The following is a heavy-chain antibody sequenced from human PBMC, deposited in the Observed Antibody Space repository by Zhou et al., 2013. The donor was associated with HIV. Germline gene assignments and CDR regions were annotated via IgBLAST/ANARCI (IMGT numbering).Heavy chain of an antibody. CDR3: ARDRGYYDSSGYYPRPLYYFDY. Sequence: QVQLVQSGAEVKTPGASVKVSCKASGYTFTAYYMHWVRQAPGQGLEWMGWINPNSGGTNYAQKFQGRVTMTRDTSISTAYMELSRLKSDDTAVYFCARDRGYYDSSGYYPRPLYYFDYWGQGTLVTVSS. J-gene: IGHJ4*02. CDR2: INPNSGGT. D-gene: IGHD3-22*01. CDR1: GYTFTAYY. V-gene: IGHV1-2*02.